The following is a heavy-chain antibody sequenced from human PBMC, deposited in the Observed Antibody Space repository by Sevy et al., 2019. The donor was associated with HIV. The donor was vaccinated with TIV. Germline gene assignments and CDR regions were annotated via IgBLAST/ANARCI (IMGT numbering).Heavy chain of an antibody. Sequence: GGSLRLSCAASGFTFSRYAMNWVRQAPGKGLEWVSGISGSGGSGDKTNYADSVKGRFTISRDDSKNSLYLQLSSLRAEDTAIYYCARKYDSSGYFDYWGQGTLVTVSS. CDR3: ARKYDSSGYFDY. D-gene: IGHD3-22*01. V-gene: IGHV3-23*01. CDR2: ISGSGGSGDKT. CDR1: GFTFSRYA. J-gene: IGHJ4*02.